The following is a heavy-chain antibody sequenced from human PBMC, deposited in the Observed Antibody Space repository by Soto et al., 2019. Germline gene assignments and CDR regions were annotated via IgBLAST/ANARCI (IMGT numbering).Heavy chain of an antibody. J-gene: IGHJ4*02. CDR1: GFSLSSTRMA. Sequence: QITLKESGPTLVKPTQTLTLTCTFSGFSLSSTRMAVGWIRQPPGKALDGLALIYWDDDKRYSPFMKCRLTITKDTPKNQVVLTMSNMDPVDTARYYCAHIVVAGLGYYFDYWGQGTLVTVSS. CDR2: IYWDDDK. CDR3: AHIVVAGLGYYFDY. V-gene: IGHV2-5*02. D-gene: IGHD6-19*01.